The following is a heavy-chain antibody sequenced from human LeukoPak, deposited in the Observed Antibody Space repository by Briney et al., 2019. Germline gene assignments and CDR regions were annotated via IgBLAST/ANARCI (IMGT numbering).Heavy chain of an antibody. V-gene: IGHV1-2*02. D-gene: IGHD2-2*01. Sequence: ASVKVSCKASGYSFTGNYLNWVRQAPGQGLEWMGWINPDSGDTKYAQKFQGRVTMTRDTSISTAYMDLTSLISDDMDVYYCARDRGDYYYTSTTCSGGAFDFWGQGTVVTVSS. CDR3: ARDRGDYYYTSTTCSGGAFDF. J-gene: IGHJ3*01. CDR1: GYSFTGNY. CDR2: INPDSGDT.